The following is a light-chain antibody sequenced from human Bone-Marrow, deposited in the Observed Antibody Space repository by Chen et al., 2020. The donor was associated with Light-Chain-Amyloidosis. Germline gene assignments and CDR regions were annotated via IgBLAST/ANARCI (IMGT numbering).Light chain of an antibody. Sequence: QSALTQPASVSGSPGQSITISCTGTSSDVGGDNHVSWYQQHPDKAPKLMIYAVTNRPSWVPDRFSGSESDYTASLTISGLQTEAEADYFCSSYTITNTLVFGSGTRVTVL. CDR3: SSYTITNTLV. CDR2: AVT. J-gene: IGLJ1*01. V-gene: IGLV2-14*01. CDR1: SSDVGGDNH.